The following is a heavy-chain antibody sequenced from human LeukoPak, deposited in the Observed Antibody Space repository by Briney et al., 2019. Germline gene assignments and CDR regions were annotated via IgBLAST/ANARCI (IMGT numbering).Heavy chain of an antibody. V-gene: IGHV3-30*02. CDR3: AKDRHPYSGTYYTDY. D-gene: IGHD1-26*01. J-gene: IGHJ4*02. Sequence: GGSLRLSCAASGFTFSSYGMHWVRQAPGKGLEWVAFIRYDGSDKYYADSVKGRFTISRDNSKNTLFLQMNSLRSEDTAVFYCAKDRHPYSGTYYTDYWGQGTLVAVSS. CDR1: GFTFSSYG. CDR2: IRYDGSDK.